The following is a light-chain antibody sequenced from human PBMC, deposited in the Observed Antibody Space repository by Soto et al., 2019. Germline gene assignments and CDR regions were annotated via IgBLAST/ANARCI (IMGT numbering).Light chain of an antibody. CDR3: QLRHFWPIT. V-gene: IGKV3-11*01. CDR1: QSFRGL. J-gene: IGKJ5*01. Sequence: LIHSPVTLTLYPGERATLSCSASQSFRGLLAGYQQKPGQAPRLLIYDAYNRATGIPPRFSGSGSGTDFTLTIICLEPEDSAVYQCQLRHFWPITFGQ. CDR2: DAY.